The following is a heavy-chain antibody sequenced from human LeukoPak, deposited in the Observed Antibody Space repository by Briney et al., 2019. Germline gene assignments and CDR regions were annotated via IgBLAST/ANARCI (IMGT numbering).Heavy chain of an antibody. CDR1: GFSLSTSGVG. CDR2: IYWNDDK. Sequence: SGPTLVNPTQTLTLTCTFSGFSLSTSGVGVGWIRQPPGKALEWLALIYWNDDKRYSPSLKSRLTITKDTSKNQVVLTMTNMDPVDTATYYCAHTSCSGGSCYNSRGWFDPWGQGTLVTVSS. CDR3: AHTSCSGGSCYNSRGWFDP. V-gene: IGHV2-5*01. J-gene: IGHJ5*02. D-gene: IGHD2-15*01.